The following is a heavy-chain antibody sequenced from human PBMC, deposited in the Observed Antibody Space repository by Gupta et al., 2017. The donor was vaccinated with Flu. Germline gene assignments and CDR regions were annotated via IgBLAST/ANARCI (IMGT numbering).Heavy chain of an antibody. Sequence: QVQLVQSGAEVKKPGASVKVSCKASGYTFTGYYMHWVRQAPGQGLEWMGWINPNSGGTNYAQKFQGRVTMTRDTSISTAYMGLSRLRSDDTAVYYCAREKMGTESNYYYGMDVWGQGTTVTVSS. D-gene: IGHD2-8*01. J-gene: IGHJ6*02. CDR3: AREKMGTESNYYYGMDV. V-gene: IGHV1-2*02. CDR1: GYTFTGYY. CDR2: INPNSGGT.